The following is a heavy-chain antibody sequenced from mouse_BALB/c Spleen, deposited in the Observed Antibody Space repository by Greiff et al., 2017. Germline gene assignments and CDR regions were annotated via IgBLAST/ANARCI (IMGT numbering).Heavy chain of an antibody. CDR1: GYSITSGYY. CDR2: ISYDGSN. CDR3: ARGRSRVYFDY. J-gene: IGHJ2*01. V-gene: IGHV3-6*02. Sequence: EVKLVESGPGLVKPSQSLSLTCSVTGYSITSGYYWNWIRQFPGNKLEWMGYISYDGSNNYNPSLKNRISITRDTSKNQFFLKLNSVTTEDTATYYCARGRSRVYFDYWGQGTTLTVSS.